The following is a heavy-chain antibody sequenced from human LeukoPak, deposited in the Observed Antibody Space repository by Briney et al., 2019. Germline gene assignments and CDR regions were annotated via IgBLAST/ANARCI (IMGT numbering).Heavy chain of an antibody. CDR2: IISSSSAI. J-gene: IGHJ3*02. CDR3: ARQTTRFNDAIDI. V-gene: IGHV3-48*02. CDR1: GFTFSSYS. Sequence: GGSLRLSCAASGFTFSSYSMNWVRQAPGKGLEWVSYIISSSSAIYYADSVKGRFTISRDNAKNSLYLQMNSLRDEDTAVYYCARQTTRFNDAIDIWGQGTMVTVSS. D-gene: IGHD3-3*01.